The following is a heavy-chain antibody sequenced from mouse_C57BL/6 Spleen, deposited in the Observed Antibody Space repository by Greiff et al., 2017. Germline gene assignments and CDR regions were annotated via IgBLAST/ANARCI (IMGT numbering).Heavy chain of an antibody. CDR3: ARDHDGYYAGFAY. CDR1: GFTFSSYA. Sequence: EVHLVESGGGLVKPGGSLKLSCAASGFTFSSYAMSWVRQTPEKRLEWVATISDGGSYTYYPDNVKGRFTISRDNAKNNLYLQMSHLKSEDTAMYYCARDHDGYYAGFAYWGQGTLVTVSA. V-gene: IGHV5-4*01. D-gene: IGHD2-3*01. CDR2: ISDGGSYT. J-gene: IGHJ3*01.